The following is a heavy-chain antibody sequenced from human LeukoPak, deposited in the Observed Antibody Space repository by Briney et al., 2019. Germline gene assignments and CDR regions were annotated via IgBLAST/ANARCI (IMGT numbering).Heavy chain of an antibody. CDR1: GFTFSSYA. V-gene: IGHV3-23*01. CDR2: ISGSGGCT. CDR3: AKRYSGYDFIDY. Sequence: GGSLRLSCAASGFTFSSYAMSWVRQAPGKGLEWVSAISGSGGCTYYADSVKGRFTISRDNSKNTLYLQMNSLRAEDTAVYYCAKRYSGYDFIDYWGQGTLVTVSS. D-gene: IGHD5-12*01. J-gene: IGHJ4*02.